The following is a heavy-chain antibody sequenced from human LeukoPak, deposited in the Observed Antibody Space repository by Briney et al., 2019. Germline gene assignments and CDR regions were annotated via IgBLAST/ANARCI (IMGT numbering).Heavy chain of an antibody. CDR2: ISAYNGNT. J-gene: IGHJ6*03. V-gene: IGHV1-18*01. CDR3: ARWGSYPYYYYYYMDV. Sequence: GASVKVSCKASGYTFTSYGISWVRQAPGQGLEWMGWISAYNGNTNYAQKLQGRVTMTTDTSTSTAYMELRSLRSDDTAVYYCARWGSYPYYYYYYMDVWGKGTTVTVSS. CDR1: GYTFTSYG. D-gene: IGHD1-26*01.